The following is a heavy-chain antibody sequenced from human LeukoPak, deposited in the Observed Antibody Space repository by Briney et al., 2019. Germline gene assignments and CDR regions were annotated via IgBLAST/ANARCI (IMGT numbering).Heavy chain of an antibody. CDR3: ARHGDPWVMPAANIWFDP. V-gene: IGHV4-39*01. D-gene: IGHD2-2*01. Sequence: TSETLSLTCTVSGGSISSSSYYWGWIRQPPGKGLEWIGSIYYSGSTYYNPSLKSRVTISVDTSKNQFSLKLSSVTAADTAVYYCARHGDPWVMPAANIWFDPWGQGTLVTVSS. CDR1: GGSISSSSYY. CDR2: IYYSGST. J-gene: IGHJ5*02.